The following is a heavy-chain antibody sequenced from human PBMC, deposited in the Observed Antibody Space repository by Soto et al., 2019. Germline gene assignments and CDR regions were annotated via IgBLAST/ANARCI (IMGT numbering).Heavy chain of an antibody. CDR3: ASTTRGYFDY. D-gene: IGHD5-12*01. CDR2: IYPSGST. CDR1: GGSISSGGYS. Sequence: QLQLQESGSGLVKPSQTLSLTCAVSGGSISSGGYSWSWIRQPPGKGLEWIGYIYPSGSTYYNPSLKRRVTISVDRSKKQFSLKLTSVTAADTAVYYCASTTRGYFDYWGQGTLVTVSS. J-gene: IGHJ4*02. V-gene: IGHV4-30-2*01.